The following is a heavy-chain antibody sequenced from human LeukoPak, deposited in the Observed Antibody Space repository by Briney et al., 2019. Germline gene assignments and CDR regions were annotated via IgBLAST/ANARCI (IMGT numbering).Heavy chain of an antibody. CDR1: GFTVSRNY. D-gene: IGHD5-18*01. V-gene: IGHV3-66*01. CDR3: AGYSHGCPY. Sequence: GGSLRLSCAASGFTVSRNYMSWVRQAPGKGLEWVSVIYIDGNTFFAGSVKGRFTIFRDNSRNTLDLQMNSLRAEDTAVYYCAGYSHGCPYWGQGALVTVSS. J-gene: IGHJ4*02. CDR2: IYIDGNT.